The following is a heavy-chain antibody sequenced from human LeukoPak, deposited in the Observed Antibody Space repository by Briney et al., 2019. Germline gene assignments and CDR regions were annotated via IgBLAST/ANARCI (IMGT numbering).Heavy chain of an antibody. CDR3: ARDVKAAAGLNWFDP. J-gene: IGHJ5*02. V-gene: IGHV3-74*01. Sequence: GGSLRLSCAASGFTFTNYWMHWVRHAPGKGLVWVSRIDIDGTGTSYADSVKGRFTISRDNAKNTVSLQMNSLKAEDTAVYYCARDVKAAAGLNWFDPWGQGTLVTVSS. CDR2: IDIDGTGT. CDR1: GFTFTNYW. D-gene: IGHD6-13*01.